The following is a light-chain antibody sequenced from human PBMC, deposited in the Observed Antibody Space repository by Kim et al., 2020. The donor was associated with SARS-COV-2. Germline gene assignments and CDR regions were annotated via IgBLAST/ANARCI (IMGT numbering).Light chain of an antibody. V-gene: IGKV1-9*01. CDR1: KGINNY. J-gene: IGKJ2*01. CDR3: QQHNSYPQT. CDR2: VAS. Sequence: SATEGDRVTITCRASKGINNYLAWYQQKPGKAPKLLIYVASTLQSGVPSRFRGSGSGTDFTLTITNLQPEDFATYYCQQHNSYPQTFGQGTKLEI.